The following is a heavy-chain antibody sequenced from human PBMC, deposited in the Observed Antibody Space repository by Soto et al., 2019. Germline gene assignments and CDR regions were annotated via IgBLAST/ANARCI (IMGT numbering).Heavy chain of an antibody. J-gene: IGHJ6*02. D-gene: IGHD3-3*01. CDR1: GYTFTSYD. Sequence: ASVKVSCKASGYTFTSYDINWVRQATGQGLEWMGWMNPNSGNTGYAQKFQGRGTMTRNTSISTAYMELSSLRSEDRAGDYCARAAIPILGVVVCGYFYYGMDVCGQGTTVTVSS. V-gene: IGHV1-8*01. CDR2: MNPNSGNT. CDR3: ARAAIPILGVVVCGYFYYGMDV.